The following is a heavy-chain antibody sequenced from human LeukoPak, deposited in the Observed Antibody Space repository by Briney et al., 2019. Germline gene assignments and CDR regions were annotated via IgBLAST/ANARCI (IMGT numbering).Heavy chain of an antibody. CDR2: IRSKANSYAT. J-gene: IGHJ3*02. D-gene: IGHD2-21*01. CDR3: TSYCGGDCYPGAFDI. V-gene: IGHV3-73*01. CDR1: GFTFSGSA. Sequence: GSLKLSCAASGFTFSGSAMHWVRQASGKGLEWVGRIRSKANSYATAYAASVKGRFTISRDDSKNTAYLQMNSLKTEDTAVYYCTSYCGGDCYPGAFDIWGQGTMVTVSS.